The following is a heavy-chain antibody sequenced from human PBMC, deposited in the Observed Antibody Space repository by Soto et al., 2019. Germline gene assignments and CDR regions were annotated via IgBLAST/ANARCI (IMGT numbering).Heavy chain of an antibody. V-gene: IGHV4-59*01. D-gene: IGHD4-4*01. J-gene: IGHJ6*03. CDR2: IYYSGST. CDR3: ASSLYRPMDV. Sequence: TSETLCLSYTVAGGTISSYYWRWIRQPPGKGLEWIGYIYYSGSTNYNPSLKSRVTISVDTSKNQFSLKLSSVTAADTAVYYCASSLYRPMDVWGKGTTVTVSS. CDR1: GGTISSYY.